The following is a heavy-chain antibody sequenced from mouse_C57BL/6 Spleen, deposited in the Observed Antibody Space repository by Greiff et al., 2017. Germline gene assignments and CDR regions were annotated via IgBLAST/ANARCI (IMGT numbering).Heavy chain of an antibody. CDR1: GFTFSSYG. D-gene: IGHD2-5*01. Sequence: EVKVVESGGDLVKPGGSLKLSCAASGFTFSSYGMSWVRQTPDKRLEWVATISSGGSYTYYPDSVKGRFTISRDNAKNTLYRQMSSQKSEDTDMYYCARHESNVYAMDYWGKGTTVTVSS. J-gene: IGHJ4*01. CDR3: ARHESNVYAMDY. V-gene: IGHV5-6*01. CDR2: ISSGGSYT.